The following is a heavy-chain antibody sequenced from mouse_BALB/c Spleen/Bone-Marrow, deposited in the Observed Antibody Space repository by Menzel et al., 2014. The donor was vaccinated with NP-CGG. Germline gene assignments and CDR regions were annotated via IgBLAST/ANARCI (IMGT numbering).Heavy chain of an antibody. J-gene: IGHJ2*01. CDR3: ARPDYYGDLNY. V-gene: IGHV4-1*02. CDR2: INPDSRTI. D-gene: IGHD1-2*01. Sequence: VQLKESGGGLVQPGGSLKLSCAASGFDFSRYWMSWVRQAPGKGLEWIGEINPDSRTINYSPSLKDKFIISRDNAKNTLYLRLNKVRSEDTALYDCARPDYYGDLNYWGQGTTLTVSS. CDR1: GFDFSRYW.